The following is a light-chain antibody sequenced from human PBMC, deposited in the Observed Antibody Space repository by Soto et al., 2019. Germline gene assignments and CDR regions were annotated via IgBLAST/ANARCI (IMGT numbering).Light chain of an antibody. V-gene: IGKV3-20*01. CDR3: QQYESSWT. CDR1: QSISSTF. Sequence: EIVLTQSPNILSLSPGERATLSCRASQSISSTFLAWYQHKPGQAPRVLIYGASRRATGIPDRFSGSGSGTDFILTISRLEPEDFAVYYCQQYESSWTFGQGTKVEMK. J-gene: IGKJ1*01. CDR2: GAS.